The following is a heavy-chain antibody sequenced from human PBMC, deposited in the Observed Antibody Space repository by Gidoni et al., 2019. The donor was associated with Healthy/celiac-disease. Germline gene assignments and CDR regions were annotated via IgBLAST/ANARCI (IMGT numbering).Heavy chain of an antibody. J-gene: IGHJ6*02. CDR3: ATPSIAAAGTLGMDV. D-gene: IGHD6-13*01. CDR2: FDPEDGET. Sequence: QVQLVQSGAEVKKPGASVKVSCKVSGYTLTELAMHWVRQAPGKGLVWMGGFDPEDGETIYAQKVQGRGTMTEDTSTDTAYMDLSSLRSEYTAGYYCATPSIAAAGTLGMDVWGQGTTVTVSS. CDR1: GYTLTELA. V-gene: IGHV1-24*01.